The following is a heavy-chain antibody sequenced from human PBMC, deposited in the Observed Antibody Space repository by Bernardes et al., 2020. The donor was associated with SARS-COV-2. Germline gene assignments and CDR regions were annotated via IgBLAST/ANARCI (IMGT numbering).Heavy chain of an antibody. V-gene: IGHV3-23*01. CDR3: VKDVYGWFDP. CDR1: GFTFSIDA. J-gene: IGHJ5*02. D-gene: IGHD2-8*01. CDR2: ISGTISGT. Sequence: GVSLRLSCAASGFTFSIDAVTWVRQAPGKGLEWVSTISGTISGTFYADSVRGRFTISRDNSKNTLYLQMNSLRAEDTAVYFCVKDVYGWFDPWGQGTLVTVSS.